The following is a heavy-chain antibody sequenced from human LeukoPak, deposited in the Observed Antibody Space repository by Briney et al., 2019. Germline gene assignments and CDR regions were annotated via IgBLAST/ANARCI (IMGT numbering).Heavy chain of an antibody. CDR3: ARGLGDYNTDWFPVSGY. Sequence: ASVEVSCKASGYTFTTYDMTWVRQATGQGLEWMGWMNPGSGDTAYAQKFQDRVTMTRDTSIGTAYMELSSLESEDTAIYYCARGLGDYNTDWFPVSGYWGQGTLVTVSS. J-gene: IGHJ4*02. V-gene: IGHV1-8*01. CDR1: GYTFTTYD. D-gene: IGHD3-9*01. CDR2: MNPGSGDT.